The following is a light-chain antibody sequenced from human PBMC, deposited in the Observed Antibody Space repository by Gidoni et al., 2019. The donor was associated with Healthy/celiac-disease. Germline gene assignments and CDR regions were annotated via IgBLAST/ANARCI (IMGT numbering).Light chain of an antibody. CDR2: DAS. CDR1: QRISSW. CDR3: QQYNSYSWT. V-gene: IGKV1-5*01. J-gene: IGKJ1*01. Sequence: DIQMTQSPSTLSASVGDRVTITGRARQRISSWWAWYQQKPGKAPKLLVYDASSLEIGVPSRFSGSGSGTEFTLTISSLQPDDFATYYCQQYNSYSWTFGQGTKVEIK.